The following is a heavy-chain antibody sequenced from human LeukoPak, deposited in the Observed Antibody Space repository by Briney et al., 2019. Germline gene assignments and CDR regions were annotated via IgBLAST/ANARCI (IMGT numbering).Heavy chain of an antibody. CDR3: ARDSYGMDV. V-gene: IGHV3-30-3*01. J-gene: IGHJ6*02. Sequence: GGSLRLSCAASGFTFSSYAMHWVRQAPGKGLEWVSFISYDGSNEYYADSVKGRFTISRDNSKNTLHLQMNRLRAEDTAVYYCARDSYGMDVWGQGSPVTVSS. CDR1: GFTFSSYA. CDR2: ISYDGSNE.